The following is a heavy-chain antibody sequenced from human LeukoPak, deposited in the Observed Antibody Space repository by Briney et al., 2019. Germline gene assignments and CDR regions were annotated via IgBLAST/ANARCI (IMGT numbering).Heavy chain of an antibody. V-gene: IGHV3-11*06. D-gene: IGHD2/OR15-2a*01. CDR2: ISGDLRYI. J-gene: IGHJ1*01. CDR1: GFTFSDYY. Sequence: GGSLRLSCAASGFTFSDYYMSWIRQAPGKGLEWVSSISGDLRYISYADSVKGRFTISRDNAKTSVFLQMNSLRAEDTAVYYCTKTDGLKYFLPHWGQGTLVTVSS. CDR3: TKTDGLKYFLPH.